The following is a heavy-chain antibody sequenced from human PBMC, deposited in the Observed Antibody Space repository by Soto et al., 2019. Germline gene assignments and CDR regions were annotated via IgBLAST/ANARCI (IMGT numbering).Heavy chain of an antibody. D-gene: IGHD2-8*01. CDR1: GFTFTNYW. V-gene: IGHV3-7*01. Sequence: EVQLVESGGGLVQPGGSLRLSCAASGFTFTNYWMSWVRQAPGKGLEWVANIKQDGSEKYYVDSVKGRFTISRDNAKNSLYLQMNSLRAEDTAIYYCARDVLWFDGYNGYWGQGTLVTVSS. CDR3: ARDVLWFDGYNGY. J-gene: IGHJ4*02. CDR2: IKQDGSEK.